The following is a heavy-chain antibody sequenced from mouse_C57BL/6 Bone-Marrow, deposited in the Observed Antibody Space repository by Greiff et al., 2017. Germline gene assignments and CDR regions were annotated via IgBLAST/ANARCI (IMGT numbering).Heavy chain of an antibody. V-gene: IGHV5-12*01. Sequence: DVKLVESGGGLVQPGGSLKLSCAASGFTFSDYYMYWVRQTPEKRLEWVAYISNGGGSTYYPATVKGRFTISRDNAKNTLYLQMSRLKSEDTDRYYCARPEDYDDDGRSSWFAYWGQGTLVTVSA. CDR1: GFTFSDYY. J-gene: IGHJ3*01. CDR2: ISNGGGST. CDR3: ARPEDYDDDGRSSWFAY. D-gene: IGHD2-4*01.